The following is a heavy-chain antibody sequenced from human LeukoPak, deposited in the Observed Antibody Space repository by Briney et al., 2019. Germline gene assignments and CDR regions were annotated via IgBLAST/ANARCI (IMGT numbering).Heavy chain of an antibody. CDR3: ARYKQLAFNWFDP. CDR1: GGSISSGDYY. D-gene: IGHD6-13*01. V-gene: IGHV4-61*08. CDR2: IYYSGST. Sequence: PSETLSLTCTVSGGSISSGDYYWSWIRQPPGKGLEWIGYIYYSGSTNYNPSLKSRVTISVDTSKNQFSLKLSSVAAADTAVYYCARYKQLAFNWFDPWGQGTLVTVSS. J-gene: IGHJ5*02.